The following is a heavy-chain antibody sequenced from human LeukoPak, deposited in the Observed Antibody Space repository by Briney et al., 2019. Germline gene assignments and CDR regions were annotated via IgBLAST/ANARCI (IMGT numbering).Heavy chain of an antibody. J-gene: IGHJ2*01. Sequence: AGGSLRLSCAASGFTFSSYEMNWVRQAPGKGLEWVAVISYDETNKYYADSVQGRFTISRDNSKNTLYLQMNSLRAEDTALYYCARRWYFDLWGRGTLVTVSS. V-gene: IGHV3-30*04. CDR3: ARRWYFDL. CDR2: ISYDETNK. CDR1: GFTFSSYE.